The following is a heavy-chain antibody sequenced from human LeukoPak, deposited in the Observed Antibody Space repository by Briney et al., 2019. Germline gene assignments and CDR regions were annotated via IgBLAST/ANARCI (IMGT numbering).Heavy chain of an antibody. Sequence: SDTLSLTCAVYGGAFSGYSWSWIRQPPGKGLEWVGEVDPNGTTNYNPSLKSRVTVSVDTSKNQFSLNLNSVTAADTAVYYCARGRSYEYGDYDYWGQGILVTVSS. CDR3: ARGRSYEYGDYDY. CDR1: GGAFSGYS. J-gene: IGHJ4*02. D-gene: IGHD4-17*01. V-gene: IGHV4-34*01. CDR2: VDPNGTT.